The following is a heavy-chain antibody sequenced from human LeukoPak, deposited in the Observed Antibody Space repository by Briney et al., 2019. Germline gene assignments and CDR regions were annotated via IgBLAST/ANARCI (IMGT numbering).Heavy chain of an antibody. D-gene: IGHD5-12*01. CDR2: IYYSGST. CDR3: ARYSGYDYGIYYYYYGMDV. Sequence: SETLSLTCTVSGGSVSSYYWSWIRQPPGKGLEWIGYIYYSGSTNYNPSLKSRVTISVDTSKNQFSLKLSSVTAADTAVYYCARYSGYDYGIYYYYYGMDVWGQGTTVTVSS. J-gene: IGHJ6*02. CDR1: GGSVSSYY. V-gene: IGHV4-59*08.